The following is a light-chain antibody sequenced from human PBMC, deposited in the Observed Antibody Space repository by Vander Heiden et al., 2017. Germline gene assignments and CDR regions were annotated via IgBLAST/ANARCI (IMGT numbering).Light chain of an antibody. V-gene: IGLV1-40*01. CDR1: SSNIGAGYD. J-gene: IGLJ2*01. CDR2: GNS. Sequence: QSVLTQPPSVSGAPGPRVTISCTGSSSNIGAGYDVHWYQQLPGTPPKLLIYGNSNRPSGVPDRFSGSKSGTSASLAITGLQAEDEADYYCQSYDSSLLFGGGTKLTVL. CDR3: QSYDSSLL.